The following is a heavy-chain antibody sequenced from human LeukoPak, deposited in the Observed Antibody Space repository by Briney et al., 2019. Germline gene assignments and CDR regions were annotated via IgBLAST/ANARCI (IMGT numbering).Heavy chain of an antibody. J-gene: IGHJ3*02. D-gene: IGHD3-22*01. V-gene: IGHV1-2*02. CDR2: INPNSGGT. Sequence: ASVKVSCKASGGTFSSYAISWVRQAPGQGLEWMGWINPNSGGTNYAQKFQGRVTMTRDTSISTAYMELSRLRSDDTAVYYCARDYYYDSSGSPHMAFDIWGQGTMVTVSS. CDR3: ARDYYYDSSGSPHMAFDI. CDR1: GGTFSSYA.